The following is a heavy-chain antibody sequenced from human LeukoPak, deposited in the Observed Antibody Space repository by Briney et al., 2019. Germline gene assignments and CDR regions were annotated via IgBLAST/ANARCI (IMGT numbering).Heavy chain of an antibody. J-gene: IGHJ4*02. CDR2: IIPIFGTA. CDR1: GGTFSSYA. CDR3: ASQGRGSSGYYYNFDY. V-gene: IGHV1-69*13. Sequence: ASVKVSCKASGGTFSSYAISWVRQAPGQGLEWMGGIIPIFGTANYAQKFQGRVTITADESTGTAYMELSSLRSEDTAVYYCASQGRGSSGYYYNFDYWGQGTLVTVSS. D-gene: IGHD3-22*01.